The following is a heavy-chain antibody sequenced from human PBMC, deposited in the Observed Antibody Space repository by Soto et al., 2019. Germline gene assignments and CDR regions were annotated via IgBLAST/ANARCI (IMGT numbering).Heavy chain of an antibody. J-gene: IGHJ4*02. CDR3: ARTSRPHLAPGFDY. CDR1: GGSISSGGYS. V-gene: IGHV4-30-2*03. Sequence: SETLSLTCAASGGSISSGGYSWSWIRQPPGKGLEWIGSIFYTGRTYNNPSLKSRVTMSVDTSKNQFSLNLSSVTAADTAVYFCARTSRPHLAPGFDYWGQGTLVTVSS. D-gene: IGHD5-12*01. CDR2: IFYTGRT.